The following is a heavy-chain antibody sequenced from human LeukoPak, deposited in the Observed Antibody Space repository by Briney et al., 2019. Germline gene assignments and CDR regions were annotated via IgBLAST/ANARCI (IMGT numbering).Heavy chain of an antibody. CDR3: ARVVSGWSSFDY. CDR1: GFTFRNYW. CDR2: IKQDGSEE. Sequence: GGSLRLSCAASGFTFRNYWMSWVRQAPGKGLEWVANIKQDGSEEYYVESVKGRFTISRDNTKNSLYLQMNSLRAEDTAVYYCARVVSGWSSFDYWGQGTLVTVSS. V-gene: IGHV3-7*03. J-gene: IGHJ4*02. D-gene: IGHD6-19*01.